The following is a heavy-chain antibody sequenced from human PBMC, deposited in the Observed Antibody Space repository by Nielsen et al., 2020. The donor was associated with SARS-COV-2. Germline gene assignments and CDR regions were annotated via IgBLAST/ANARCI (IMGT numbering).Heavy chain of an antibody. J-gene: IGHJ5*02. D-gene: IGHD3-10*01. CDR2: IYPGDSDT. CDR3: ARHAVVRGVMGPDWFDP. Sequence: GGSLRLSCKGSGYSFTSYWIGWVRQMPGKGLEWMGIIYPGDSDTRYSPSFQGQVTISADKSISTAYLQWSSLKASDTAMYYCARHAVVRGVMGPDWFDPWGQGTLVTVSS. V-gene: IGHV5-51*01. CDR1: GYSFTSYW.